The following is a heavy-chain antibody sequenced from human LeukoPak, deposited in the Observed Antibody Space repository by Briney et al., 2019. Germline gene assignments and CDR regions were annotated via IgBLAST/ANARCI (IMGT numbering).Heavy chain of an antibody. CDR3: AKDLSSSWYRNWFDP. J-gene: IGHJ5*02. V-gene: IGHV3-23*01. Sequence: GGSLRLSCAASGFTFSSYAMSWVRQAPGKGLEWVSAISGSGGSTYYADSVKGRFTISRDNSKNTLYLQMNSLRAEDTAVYYCAKDLSSSWYRNWFDPWGQGTLVTVSS. D-gene: IGHD6-13*01. CDR1: GFTFSSYA. CDR2: ISGSGGST.